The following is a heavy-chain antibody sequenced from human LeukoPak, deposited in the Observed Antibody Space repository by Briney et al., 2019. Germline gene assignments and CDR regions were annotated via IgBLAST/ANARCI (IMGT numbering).Heavy chain of an antibody. CDR3: ARGGLAGNFDY. Sequence: GRSLRLSCAASGFTFSSYAMHGVRQAPGKGLVWVAVISYDGSNKYYADSVKGRFTISRDNSKITLYLQMNSLRAEDTAVYYCARGGLAGNFDYWGQGTLVTVSS. J-gene: IGHJ4*02. D-gene: IGHD6-13*01. V-gene: IGHV3-30-3*01. CDR2: ISYDGSNK. CDR1: GFTFSSYA.